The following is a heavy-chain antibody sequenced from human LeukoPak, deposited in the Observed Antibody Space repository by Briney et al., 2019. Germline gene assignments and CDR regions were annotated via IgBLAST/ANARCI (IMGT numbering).Heavy chain of an antibody. CDR1: GLIVSNNY. V-gene: IGHV3-21*01. J-gene: IGHJ4*02. CDR2: ISSSSDYI. CDR3: ARGNIKFDY. Sequence: GGSLRLSCAASGLIVSNNYMSWVRQAPGKGLEWVSAISSSSDYIYYVDSVKGRFTISRDNAKKSLYLQLNSLRAEDTAVYYCARGNIKFDYWGQGTLVTVSS.